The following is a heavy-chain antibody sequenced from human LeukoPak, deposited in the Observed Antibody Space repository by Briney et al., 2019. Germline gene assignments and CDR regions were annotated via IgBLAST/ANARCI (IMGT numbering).Heavy chain of an antibody. J-gene: IGHJ4*02. CDR2: ITASGGNT. D-gene: IGHD3-10*01. V-gene: IGHV3-23*01. CDR1: GFTFSIYA. Sequence: GGSLRLSCAASGFTFSIYAMSWVRQAPGKGLEWVSAITASGGNTYFVDSVKGRFTISRDNSKNTVSLQMSSLRAEDTAVYYCARGGRSYKSPTFDYWGQGTLVTVSS. CDR3: ARGGRSYKSPTFDY.